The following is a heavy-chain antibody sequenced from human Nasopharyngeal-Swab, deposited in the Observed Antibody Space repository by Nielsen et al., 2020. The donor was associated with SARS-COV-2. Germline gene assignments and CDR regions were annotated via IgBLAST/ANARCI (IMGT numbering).Heavy chain of an antibody. V-gene: IGHV4-38-2*01. CDR3: ARGTQIYSSGYSYYYYMDV. D-gene: IGHD3-22*01. CDR2: INHSGST. J-gene: IGHJ6*03. Sequence: SETLSLTCAVSGYSISSGYYWGWIRQPPGKGLEWIGEINHSGSTNYNPSLKSRVTISVDTSKNQFSLKLSSVTAADTAVYYCARGTQIYSSGYSYYYYMDVWGKGTTVTVSS. CDR1: GYSISSGYY.